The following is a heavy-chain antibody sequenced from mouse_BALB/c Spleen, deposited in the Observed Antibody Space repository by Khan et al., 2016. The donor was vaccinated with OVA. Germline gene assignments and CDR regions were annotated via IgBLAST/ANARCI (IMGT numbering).Heavy chain of an antibody. V-gene: IGHV1S81*02. CDR1: GYTFTSYY. J-gene: IGHJ3*01. D-gene: IGHD1-1*02. CDR3: TRSGWAAFGY. CDR2: IIPSNGDT. Sequence: QVQLKQSGAELVKPGASVKLSCKASGYTFTSYYIYWVKQRPGQGLEWIGGIIPSNGDTNFNERFKSKATLTVDKSSSTAYRQLSSLTSEDSAVYYGTRSGWAAFGYWGQGTLVTVSA.